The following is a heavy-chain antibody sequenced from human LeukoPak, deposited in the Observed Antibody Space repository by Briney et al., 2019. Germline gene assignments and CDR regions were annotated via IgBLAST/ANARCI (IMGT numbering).Heavy chain of an antibody. J-gene: IGHJ4*02. CDR3: ARDPRYYYGSGTYYYPSY. CDR1: GFTFSSYT. V-gene: IGHV3-30-3*01. CDR2: MSYDGSNK. Sequence: GRSLRLSCAASGFTFSSYTMHWVRQAPGKGLEWVAVMSYDGSNKYYADSVKGRFTISRDNSKNTLYLQMNSLRAEDTAVYYCARDPRYYYGSGTYYYPSYWGQGTLVTVSS. D-gene: IGHD3-10*01.